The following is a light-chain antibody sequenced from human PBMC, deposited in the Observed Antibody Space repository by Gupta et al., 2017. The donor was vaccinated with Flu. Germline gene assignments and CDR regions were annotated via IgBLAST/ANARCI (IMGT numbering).Light chain of an antibody. CDR1: QSVSSY. J-gene: IGKJ2*01. CDR3: QQRSNWPVT. V-gene: IGKV3-11*01. CDR2: DAS. Sequence: PATLSLSPGERATHSCRASQSVSSYLAGYQHKPGQAPMLLIYDASNRATGIPARFSGSGSGTDFTLTISSLEPEDFAVYYCQQRSNWPVTFGQGTKLEIK.